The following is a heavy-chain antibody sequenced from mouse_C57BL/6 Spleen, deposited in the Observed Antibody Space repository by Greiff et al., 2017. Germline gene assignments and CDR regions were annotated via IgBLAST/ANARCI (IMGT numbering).Heavy chain of an antibody. CDR1: GFTFSDYG. Sequence: EVKVVASGGGLVKPGGSLKLSCAASGFTFSDYGMHWVRQAPEKGLEGVAYISSGSSTIYYADTVKGRFTISRDNAKNTLFLQMTSLRSEDTAMYYCARDYGSSLFDYWGQGTTLTVSS. CDR3: ARDYGSSLFDY. CDR2: ISSGSSTI. D-gene: IGHD1-1*01. V-gene: IGHV5-17*01. J-gene: IGHJ2*01.